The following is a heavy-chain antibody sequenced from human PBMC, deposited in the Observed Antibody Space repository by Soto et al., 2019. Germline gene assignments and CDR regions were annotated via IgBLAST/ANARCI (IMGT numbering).Heavy chain of an antibody. D-gene: IGHD3-22*01. J-gene: IGHJ4*02. CDR2: IYPGDSDT. Sequence: GESLKISCKGSGYSFTSYWIGWVRQMSGKGLEWMGIIYPGDSDTRYSPSFQGQVTISADKSISTAYLQWSSLKASDTAMYYCARRLDYYDSSGPYYFDYWGQGTLVTVSS. V-gene: IGHV5-51*01. CDR3: ARRLDYYDSSGPYYFDY. CDR1: GYSFTSYW.